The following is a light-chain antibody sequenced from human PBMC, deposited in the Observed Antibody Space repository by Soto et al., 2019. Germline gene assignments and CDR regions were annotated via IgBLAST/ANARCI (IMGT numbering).Light chain of an antibody. Sequence: DIVMTQSPLSLAVTPGEAAAIYCRSSQSLLNNNGFDYLDWYLQKPGQSPKLLIYLGSNRASGVPDRFSASGSGTDFTLRISRGEAEDVGVYYCMQALQTTPITFGQGTKLEIK. J-gene: IGKJ2*01. CDR1: QSLLNNNGFDY. V-gene: IGKV2-28*01. CDR2: LGS. CDR3: MQALQTTPIT.